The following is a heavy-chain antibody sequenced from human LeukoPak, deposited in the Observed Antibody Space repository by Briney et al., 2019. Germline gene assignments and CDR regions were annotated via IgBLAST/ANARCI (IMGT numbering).Heavy chain of an antibody. J-gene: IGHJ6*02. V-gene: IGHV3-49*04. CDR3: TRDRIYYADPRYSYYYGMDV. Sequence: GGSLRLSCTASGFTFGDYVMSWVRQAPGKGLEWVGFIRSKAHGGTTQYAASVKGRFSISRDDSKSIAYLQMNSLKTEDTAVYYCTRDRIYYADPRYSYYYGMDVWGQGTTVTVSS. CDR2: IRSKAHGGTT. D-gene: IGHD4-17*01. CDR1: GFTFGDYV.